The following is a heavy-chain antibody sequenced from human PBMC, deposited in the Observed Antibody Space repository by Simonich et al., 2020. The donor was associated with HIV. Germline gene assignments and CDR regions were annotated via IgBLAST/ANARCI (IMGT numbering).Heavy chain of an antibody. CDR2: NNHSGIT. CDR1: GGSFSGYY. J-gene: IGHJ4*02. V-gene: IGHV4-34*01. CDR3: ARHVAGADIDY. D-gene: IGHD2-15*01. Sequence: QVQLQQWGAGLLKPAETLSLTCAVYGGSFSGYYWGWIRQPPGKGLEWSGENNHSGITNYNPSLKSRIAMSRDTSKNQSSLKLSSVTAADTAVYYCARHVAGADIDYWGQGTLVTVSS.